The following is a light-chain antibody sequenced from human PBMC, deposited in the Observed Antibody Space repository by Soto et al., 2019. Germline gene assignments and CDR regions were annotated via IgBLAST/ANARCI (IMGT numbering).Light chain of an antibody. V-gene: IGLV2-14*01. Sequence: QSALTQPASVSGSAGQSITISCTGTSSDVGGYNYVSWYQQHPGKAPKLMIYDVSNRPSGVSNRFSGSKSGNTASLTISGLQAEDEAYYYCSSYTSSSTLNVFGTGTKVTVL. CDR2: DVS. CDR1: SSDVGGYNY. J-gene: IGLJ1*01. CDR3: SSYTSSSTLNV.